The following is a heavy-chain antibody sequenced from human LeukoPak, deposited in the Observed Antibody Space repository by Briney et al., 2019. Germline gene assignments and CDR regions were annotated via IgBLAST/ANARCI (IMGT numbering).Heavy chain of an antibody. CDR1: GITLSNYG. CDR2: LSDSGGST. V-gene: IGHV3-23*01. Sequence: PGGSLRLSCAVSGITLSNYGMSWVRQAPGKGLEWVAGLSDSGGSTNYADPVKGRFTISRDNPKNTLYLQMNNLRAEDTAVYFCAKRGVVIRVILVGFHKQAYYFDSWGQGALVTVSS. J-gene: IGHJ4*02. CDR3: AKRGVVIRVILVGFHKQAYYFDS. D-gene: IGHD3/OR15-3a*01.